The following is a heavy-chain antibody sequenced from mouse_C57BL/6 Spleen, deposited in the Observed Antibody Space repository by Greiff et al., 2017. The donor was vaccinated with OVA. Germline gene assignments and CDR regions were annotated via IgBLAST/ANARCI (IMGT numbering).Heavy chain of an antibody. V-gene: IGHV3-6*01. CDR2: ISYDGSN. J-gene: IGHJ1*03. D-gene: IGHD2-10*01. CDR3: ARNPYWVYWYFDV. Sequence: EVKVEESGPGLVKPSQSLSLTCSVTGYSITSGYYWNWIRQFPGNKLEWMGYISYDGSNNYNPSLKNRTSITRDTSKNQFFLKLNSVTTEDTATYYCARNPYWVYWYFDVWGTGTTVTVSS. CDR1: GYSITSGYY.